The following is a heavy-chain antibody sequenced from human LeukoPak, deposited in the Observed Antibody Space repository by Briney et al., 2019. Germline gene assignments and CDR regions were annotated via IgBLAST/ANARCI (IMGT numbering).Heavy chain of an antibody. V-gene: IGHV3-48*01. CDR2: ISSSSSTI. Sequence: GRSLRLSCAASGFMFSSYSMTWVRQAPGKGLEWVSYISSSSSTIYYADSVKGRFTISRDNAKNSLYLQMNSLRAEDTAVYYCARVAAGELWDYWGQGTLVTVSS. CDR1: GFMFSSYS. D-gene: IGHD1-26*01. CDR3: ARVAAGELWDY. J-gene: IGHJ4*02.